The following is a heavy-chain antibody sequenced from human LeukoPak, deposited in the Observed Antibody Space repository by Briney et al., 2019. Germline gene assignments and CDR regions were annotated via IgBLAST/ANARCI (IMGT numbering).Heavy chain of an antibody. CDR1: GFTFSSYA. D-gene: IGHD6-19*01. Sequence: PGGSLRLSCAASGFTFSSYAMSCVRQAPGKGLEWVSAISGSGGSTYYADSVKGRFTISRDNSKNTLYLQMNSLRAEDTAVYYCSTDGAVVGTWGEARNYWGQGTLVTVSS. J-gene: IGHJ4*02. CDR2: ISGSGGST. V-gene: IGHV3-23*01. CDR3: STDGAVVGTWGEARNY.